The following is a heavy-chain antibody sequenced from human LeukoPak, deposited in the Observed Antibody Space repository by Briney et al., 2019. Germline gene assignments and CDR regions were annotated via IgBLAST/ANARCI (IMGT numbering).Heavy chain of an antibody. CDR1: GGSISSSSYS. J-gene: IGHJ5*02. D-gene: IGHD6-19*01. CDR3: ARQGRVGYSSGWYRWFDP. Sequence: PSETLSLTCTVSGGSISSSSYSWGWIRQPPGKGLEWIGSIYYSGSTYYNLSLKSRVTISADTSKNQFSLKLSSVTAADTAVYYCARQGRVGYSSGWYRWFDPWGQGTLVTVSS. V-gene: IGHV4-39*01. CDR2: IYYSGST.